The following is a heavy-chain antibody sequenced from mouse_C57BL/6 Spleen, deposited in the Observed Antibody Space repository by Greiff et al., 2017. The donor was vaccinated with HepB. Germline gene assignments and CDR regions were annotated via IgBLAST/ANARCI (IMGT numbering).Heavy chain of an antibody. V-gene: IGHV5-4*01. D-gene: IGHD2-4*01. CDR1: GFTFSSYA. CDR3: ARDRGDYDYDGWFAY. CDR2: ISDGGSYT. J-gene: IGHJ3*01. Sequence: EVMLVESGGGLVKPGGSLKLSCAASGFTFSSYAMSWVRQTPEKRLEWVATISDGGSYTYYPDNVKGRFTISRDNAKNNLYLQMSHLKSEDTAMYYCARDRGDYDYDGWFAYWGQGTLVTVSA.